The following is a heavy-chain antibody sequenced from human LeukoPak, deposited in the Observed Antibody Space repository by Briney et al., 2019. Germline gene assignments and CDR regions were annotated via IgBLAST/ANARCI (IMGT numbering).Heavy chain of an antibody. CDR2: NRDKSKSYTT. Sequence: SGGSLRLSCAASGFTFSSYSMNWVRQAPGKGLEWVGRNRDKSKSYTTDYAASVRGRFTISRDDSKNSLYLQMYSLKTEDTAVYFCTRPSYYDSRGYSTNGFDIWGQGTMVTVSS. CDR1: GFTFSSYS. J-gene: IGHJ3*02. D-gene: IGHD3-22*01. CDR3: TRPSYYDSRGYSTNGFDI. V-gene: IGHV3-72*01.